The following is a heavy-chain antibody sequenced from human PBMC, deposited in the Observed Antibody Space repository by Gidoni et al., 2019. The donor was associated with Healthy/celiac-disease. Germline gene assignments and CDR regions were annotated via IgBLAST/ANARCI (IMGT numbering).Heavy chain of an antibody. CDR3: ARGGSDYYYYMDV. V-gene: IGHV4-59*01. D-gene: IGHD2-15*01. CDR1: GGSISSYY. CDR2: IYYSGST. J-gene: IGHJ6*03. Sequence: QVQLQESGPGLVKPSETLSPTCPVSGGSISSYYWSWIRQPPGKGLEWIGYIYYSGSTNYNPSLKSRVAISVDTSKNQFSLKLSSVTAADTAVYYCARGGSDYYYYMDVWGKGTTVTVSS.